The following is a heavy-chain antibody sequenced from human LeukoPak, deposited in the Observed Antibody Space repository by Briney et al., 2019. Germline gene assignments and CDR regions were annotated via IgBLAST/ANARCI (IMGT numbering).Heavy chain of an antibody. Sequence: GGSLRLSCAASGFIFSNYEMNWVRQAPGKGLEWVSYISSSGSTIYYADSVKGRFTISRDNAKNSLYLQMNSLRAEDTAVYYCAREGDCSSTSCYADFDYWGQGTLVTVSS. CDR3: AREGDCSSTSCYADFDY. CDR1: GFIFSNYE. CDR2: ISSSGSTI. D-gene: IGHD2-2*01. V-gene: IGHV3-48*03. J-gene: IGHJ4*02.